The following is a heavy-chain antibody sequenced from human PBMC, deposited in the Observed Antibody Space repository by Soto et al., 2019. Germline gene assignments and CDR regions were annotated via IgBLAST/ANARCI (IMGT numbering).Heavy chain of an antibody. CDR3: AGGNFGVTMDV. J-gene: IGHJ6*02. D-gene: IGHD3-3*02. CDR2: VSGGGNIT. V-gene: IGHV3-23*01. CDR1: EFTFSSYS. Sequence: EVQLLESGGGLVQPGGSLRLSCAASEFTFSSYSLSWVRQARGKGMEWVSGVSGGGNITYYAESVQGRFTISLDNSQNTRYLQMNSLRAENTVVFYCAGGNFGVTMDVWGQGTRVTVSS.